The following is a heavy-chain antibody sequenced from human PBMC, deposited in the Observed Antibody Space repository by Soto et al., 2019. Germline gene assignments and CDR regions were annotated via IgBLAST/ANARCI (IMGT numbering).Heavy chain of an antibody. Sequence: QVQLVESGGGVVQPGRSLRLSCAASGFTFSSYGMHWVRQAPGKGLEWVAVISYDGSNKYYADSVKGRFTISRDNSKTXRYLQMNSLRAEDTAVYYCAKDRGWVGAPRGGYFDYWGQGTLVTVSS. CDR2: ISYDGSNK. D-gene: IGHD1-26*01. CDR1: GFTFSSYG. J-gene: IGHJ4*02. V-gene: IGHV3-30*18. CDR3: AKDRGWVGAPRGGYFDY.